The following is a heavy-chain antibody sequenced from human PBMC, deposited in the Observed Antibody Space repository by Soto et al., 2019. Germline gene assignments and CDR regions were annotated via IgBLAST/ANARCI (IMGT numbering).Heavy chain of an antibody. V-gene: IGHV3-30*18. CDR1: AFTLSRYG. Sequence: ELSLRPSGPAAAFTLSRYGMQWVRQAPGRGLEWVAVISHDGNNKYDENSVKGPFTISRDNSKNTLYLQMNSLTADDPALYYGPKEMRDEPLVPIYAMDVWGQGTTVTVSS. J-gene: IGHJ6*02. D-gene: IGHD6-13*01. CDR3: PKEMRDEPLVPIYAMDV. CDR2: ISHDGNNK.